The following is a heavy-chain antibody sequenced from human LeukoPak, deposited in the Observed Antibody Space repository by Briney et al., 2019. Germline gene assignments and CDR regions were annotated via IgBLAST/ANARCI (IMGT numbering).Heavy chain of an antibody. CDR1: LDSTIRNF. CDR3: AREILGGFSPGAY. CDR2: SHRSGSP. Sequence: PSETLLQTCTVPLDSTIRNFWSSVRQPPGKGLEWIGESHRSGSPNYNPSLQSRVTISVDRSRNQIALELSSVTAADTAVYYCAREILGGFSPGAYWGQGTLVTVSS. J-gene: IGHJ4*02. D-gene: IGHD3-10*01. V-gene: IGHV4-4*02.